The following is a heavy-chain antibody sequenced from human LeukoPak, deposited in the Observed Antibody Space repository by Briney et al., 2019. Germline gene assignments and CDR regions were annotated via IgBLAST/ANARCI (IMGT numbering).Heavy chain of an antibody. CDR2: ISAYNGNT. D-gene: IGHD2-2*01. CDR3: ARDRSYCSSTSCPTYYFDY. J-gene: IGHJ4*02. V-gene: IGHV1-18*01. Sequence: ASVKVSCKASGYTFTSYDINWVRQATGQGLEWMGWISAYNGNTNYAQKLQGRVTMTTDTSTSTAYMELRSLRSDDTAVYYCARDRSYCSSTSCPTYYFDYWGQGTLVTVSS. CDR1: GYTFTSYD.